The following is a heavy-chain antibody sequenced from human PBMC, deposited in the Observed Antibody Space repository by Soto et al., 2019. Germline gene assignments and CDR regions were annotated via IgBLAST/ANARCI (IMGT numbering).Heavy chain of an antibody. CDR1: GGSIRSYY. CDR2: VYYSGST. D-gene: IGHD5-18*01. Sequence: VQLQESVPGLVKPSETLSRTCTVSGGSIRSYYWSWLRQPPGKGLESIGHVYYSGSTNYNPSLKSRVTISLDTSKTEFFLELKLSSVTAADTAVYYSARRYGSCLDYRGQGTLVTVSS. J-gene: IGHJ4*02. V-gene: IGHV4-59*08. CDR3: ARRYGSCLDY.